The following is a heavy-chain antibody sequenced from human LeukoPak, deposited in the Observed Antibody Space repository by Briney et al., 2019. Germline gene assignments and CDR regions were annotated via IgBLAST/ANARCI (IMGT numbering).Heavy chain of an antibody. J-gene: IGHJ4*02. CDR2: ISTYNGNT. V-gene: IGHV1-18*01. D-gene: IGHD1-1*01. CDR3: ARDPSGGIDY. CDR1: GGTFSSYA. Sequence: ASVKVSXKASGGTFSSYAISWVRQAPGQGLEWIGWISTYNGNTYYAQKFQGRVTMTTDTSTSTAYMELRSLRSDDTAVYFCARDPSGGIDYWGQGTLVTVSS.